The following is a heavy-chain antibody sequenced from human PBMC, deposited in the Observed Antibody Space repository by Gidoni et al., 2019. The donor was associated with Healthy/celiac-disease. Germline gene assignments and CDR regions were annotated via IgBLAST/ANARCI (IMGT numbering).Heavy chain of an antibody. CDR2: ISSSSSYI. CDR3: ARDLGTYYYDLN. V-gene: IGHV3-21*01. D-gene: IGHD3-22*01. J-gene: IGHJ4*02. Sequence: EVQLVESGVGLVKPGGSLRLSCAASGFTFSSYSMNWVRQAPGKGLEWVSSISSSSSYIYYADSVKGRFTISRDNAKNSLYLQMNSLRAEDTAVYYCARDLGTYYYDLNWGQGTLVTVSS. CDR1: GFTFSSYS.